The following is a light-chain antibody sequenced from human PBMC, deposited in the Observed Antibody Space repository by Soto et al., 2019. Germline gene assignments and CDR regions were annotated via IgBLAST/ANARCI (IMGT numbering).Light chain of an antibody. Sequence: DIQMTQSPSSLSASAGDRVTITCQASQDINNYLNWYQQKPGKAPKLLIYDASNLETGVPSRFSGSGSGTDFTFTISSLQPEDIATYYCQQYDNLPLTFGGGTKVEIK. CDR2: DAS. V-gene: IGKV1-33*01. J-gene: IGKJ4*01. CDR1: QDINNY. CDR3: QQYDNLPLT.